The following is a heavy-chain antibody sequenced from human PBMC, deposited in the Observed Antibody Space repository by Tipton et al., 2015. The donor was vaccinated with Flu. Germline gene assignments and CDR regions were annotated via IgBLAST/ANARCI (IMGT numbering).Heavy chain of an antibody. Sequence: TLSLTCTVSGASVSSGNNYWGWIRPSPGKGLQWIASIYRSGSTYYNPSLKSRVTMSVDTTKNLFSLKLTSVTAADMAIYYCARALSSGREYTFDVWGQGTMVTLSS. CDR1: GASVSSGNNY. V-gene: IGHV4-38-2*02. D-gene: IGHD1-26*01. CDR2: IYRSGST. J-gene: IGHJ3*01. CDR3: ARALSSGREYTFDV.